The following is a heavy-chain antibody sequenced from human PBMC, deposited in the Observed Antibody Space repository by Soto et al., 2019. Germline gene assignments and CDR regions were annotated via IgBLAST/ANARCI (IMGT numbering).Heavy chain of an antibody. CDR1: RFSLRPSAMC. CDR2: IDLDDDK. V-gene: IGHV2-70*13. D-gene: IGHD5-12*01. Sequence: SGPPLVNPTQPLTLTCTFSRFSLRPSAMCVTWIRQSQGKALEWLALIDLDDDKYYSTSLKTRLTISKDTSKNQVVLTMTDMDPVDTATYYGARIQGTRMAPTDYWGQGTLVTVSS. CDR3: ARIQGTRMAPTDY. J-gene: IGHJ4*02.